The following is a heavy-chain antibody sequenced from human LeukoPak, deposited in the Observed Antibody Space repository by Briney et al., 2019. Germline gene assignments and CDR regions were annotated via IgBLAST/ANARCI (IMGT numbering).Heavy chain of an antibody. CDR2: IRYDGTNK. J-gene: IGHJ5*02. V-gene: IGHV3-30*02. Sequence: PGGSLRLSCAASGFTFSSYGIHWVRQAPGKGLEWVAFIRYDGTNKYYADSVKGRFTISRDNSKNTLYLQMNSLRAEDTAVYYCAKEAVGSRTNYNWFDPWGQGTLVTVSS. D-gene: IGHD6-13*01. CDR3: AKEAVGSRTNYNWFDP. CDR1: GFTFSSYG.